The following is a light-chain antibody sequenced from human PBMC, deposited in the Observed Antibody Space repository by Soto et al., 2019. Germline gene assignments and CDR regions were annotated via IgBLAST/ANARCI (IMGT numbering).Light chain of an antibody. CDR3: SSYAGSNNVV. Sequence: QSALTQPPSASGSLGQSVTISCTGTNSDVGGYNYVSWYQQHPGKAPKLLIYDVIHRPSGVPDRFSGSKSGNTASLTVSGLQAEDEVDYYCSSYAGSNNVVFGTGTKLTFL. CDR1: NSDVGGYNY. J-gene: IGLJ1*01. V-gene: IGLV2-8*01. CDR2: DVI.